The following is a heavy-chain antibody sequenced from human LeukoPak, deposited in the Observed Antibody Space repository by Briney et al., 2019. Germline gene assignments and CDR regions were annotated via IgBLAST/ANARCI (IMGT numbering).Heavy chain of an antibody. J-gene: IGHJ4*02. D-gene: IGHD4-17*01. CDR3: ASAAVYGDPTNPYFDY. V-gene: IGHV1-46*01. CDR1: GYTFTGYY. CDR2: INPSGGST. Sequence: ASVKVSCKASGYTFTGYYMHWVRQAPGQGLEWMGIINPSGGSTSYAQKFQGRVTMTRDTSINTAFMELSRLRSDDSAVYYCASAAVYGDPTNPYFDYWGQGTLVTVSS.